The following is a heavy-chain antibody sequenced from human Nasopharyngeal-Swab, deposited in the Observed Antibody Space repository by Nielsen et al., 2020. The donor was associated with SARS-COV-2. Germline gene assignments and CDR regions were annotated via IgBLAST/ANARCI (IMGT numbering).Heavy chain of an antibody. Sequence: SETLSLTCTVSSGSISSYYWSWIRQPPGKGLEWIGYIYYSGSTNYNPSLKSRVTISVDTSKNQFSLKLSSVTAADTAVYYCARDRPMVRGVASGGAHYYYYYMDVWGKGTTVTVSS. J-gene: IGHJ6*03. D-gene: IGHD3-10*01. CDR1: SGSISSYY. CDR3: ARDRPMVRGVASGGAHYYYYYMDV. CDR2: IYYSGST. V-gene: IGHV4-59*01.